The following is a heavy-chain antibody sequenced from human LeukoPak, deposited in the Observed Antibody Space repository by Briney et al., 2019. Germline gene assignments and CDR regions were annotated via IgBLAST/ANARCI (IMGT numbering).Heavy chain of an antibody. J-gene: IGHJ4*02. D-gene: IGHD3-22*01. V-gene: IGHV1-46*01. CDR2: INPSGGST. Sequence: VASVKVSCKASGYTFTSYYMRWVRQAPGQGLEWMGIINPSGGSTSYAQKFQGRVTMTRDTSTSTVYMELSSLRSEDTAVYYCARDSSSGYYDYWGQGTLVTVSS. CDR1: GYTFTSYY. CDR3: ARDSSSGYYDY.